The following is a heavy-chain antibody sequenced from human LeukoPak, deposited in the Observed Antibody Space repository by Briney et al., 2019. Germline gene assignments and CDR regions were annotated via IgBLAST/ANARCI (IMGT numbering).Heavy chain of an antibody. Sequence: SETLSLTCTVSGGSISSGDYYWSWIRQPPGKGLEWIGYIYYSGSTYYNPSLKSLVTISVDTSKNQFSLKLSSVTAADTAVYYCARVSYCSSTSCPNSEGNWFDPWGQGTLVTVSS. J-gene: IGHJ5*02. CDR1: GGSISSGDYY. V-gene: IGHV4-30-4*01. CDR3: ARVSYCSSTSCPNSEGNWFDP. D-gene: IGHD2-2*01. CDR2: IYYSGST.